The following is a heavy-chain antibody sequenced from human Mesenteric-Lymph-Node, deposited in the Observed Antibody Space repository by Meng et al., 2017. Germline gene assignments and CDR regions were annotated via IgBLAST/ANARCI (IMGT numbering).Heavy chain of an antibody. CDR2: IYYSGST. CDR3: ARDDNGSGSYYKRAFDI. V-gene: IGHV4-39*07. J-gene: IGHJ3*02. CDR1: GGSISSSSYY. Sequence: SETLSLTCTVSGGSISSSSYYWGWIRQPPGKGLEWIGSIYYSGSTYYNPSLKSRVTISVDTSKNQFSLKLSSVTAADTAVYYCARDDNGSGSYYKRAFDIWGQGTMVTVSS. D-gene: IGHD3-10*01.